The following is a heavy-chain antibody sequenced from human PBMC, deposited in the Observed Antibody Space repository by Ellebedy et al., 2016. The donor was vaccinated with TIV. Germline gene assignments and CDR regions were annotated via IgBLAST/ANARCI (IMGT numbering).Heavy chain of an antibody. V-gene: IGHV1-18*04. CDR1: GYTFTSFG. J-gene: IGHJ4*02. CDR2: SSAYNGVT. Sequence: ASVKVSCKASGYTFTSFGISWLRQAPGQGLEWMGWSSAYNGVTNYAQKVQGRVAMTTDTPTSTGYMELRSLRSDDTAVYYCARVIGLLDCDDATCSPPPPLDYWGQGTLVTVSS. CDR3: ARVIGLLDCDDATCSPPPPLDY. D-gene: IGHD2-15*01.